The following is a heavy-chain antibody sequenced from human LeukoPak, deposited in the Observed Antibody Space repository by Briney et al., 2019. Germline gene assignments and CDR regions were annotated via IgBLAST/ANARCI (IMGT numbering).Heavy chain of an antibody. CDR1: GFTLSSYS. D-gene: IGHD6-13*01. V-gene: IGHV3-21*01. Sequence: LRLSCAASGFTLSSYSMNWVRQAPGKGREWVSSISSSSSNIYYADSVKGRFTISRDNAKNSLYLQMNSLRAEDTAVYYCAREAGYSSSWYYFDYWGQGTLVTVSS. J-gene: IGHJ4*02. CDR3: AREAGYSSSWYYFDY. CDR2: ISSSSSNI.